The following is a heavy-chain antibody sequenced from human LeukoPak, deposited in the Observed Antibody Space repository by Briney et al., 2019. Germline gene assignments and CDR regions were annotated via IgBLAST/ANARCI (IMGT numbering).Heavy chain of an antibody. D-gene: IGHD2-8*01. CDR2: ISYDGNNK. CDR3: ARDSLMVYAMENYFDY. CDR1: GFTFSSYA. Sequence: GGSLRLSCAASGFTFSSYAMHWVRQAPGKGLEWVAVISYDGNNKYYADSVKGRFTISRDNSKNTLYLQMNSLRAEDTAVYYCARDSLMVYAMENYFDYWGQGTLVTVSS. J-gene: IGHJ4*02. V-gene: IGHV3-30-3*01.